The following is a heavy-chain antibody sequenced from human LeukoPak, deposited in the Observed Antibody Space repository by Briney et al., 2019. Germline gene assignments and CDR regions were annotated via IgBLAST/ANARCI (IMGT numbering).Heavy chain of an antibody. V-gene: IGHV3-9*01. CDR3: AKDSQAGLTDNYGMDV. Sequence: GGSLRLSCAASGFTFDDYAMHWVRHAPGKGLEWVSGISWNIGSIGYADSVKGRFTISRDNAKNSLYLQMNSLRAEDTALYYCAKDSQAGLTDNYGMDVWGQGTTVTVSS. J-gene: IGHJ6*02. CDR1: GFTFDDYA. D-gene: IGHD3-9*01. CDR2: ISWNIGSI.